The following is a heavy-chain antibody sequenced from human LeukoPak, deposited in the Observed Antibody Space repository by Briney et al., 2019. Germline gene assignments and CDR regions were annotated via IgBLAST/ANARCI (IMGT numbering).Heavy chain of an antibody. Sequence: KTGGSLRLSCAASGFTFSSYALSWVRQAPGKGLEWVSTISSSSTYIYYADSVKGRITISRDNAKNSLSLQMNSLRAEDTAVYYCARDLSTGGASDYWGQATLVTVS. CDR3: ARDLSTGGASDY. CDR1: GFTFSSYA. CDR2: ISSSSTYI. J-gene: IGHJ4*02. D-gene: IGHD3-16*01. V-gene: IGHV3-21*01.